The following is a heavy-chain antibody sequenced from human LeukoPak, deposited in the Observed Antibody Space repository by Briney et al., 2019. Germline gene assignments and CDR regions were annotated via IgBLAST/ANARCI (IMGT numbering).Heavy chain of an antibody. V-gene: IGHV4-4*07. Sequence: PSETLSLTCTVSGGSVSSFFWSWIRQPAGKGLEWIGRIHPSGSSNYNPSLKSRVTMSVDTSKNQFSLKLSSVTAADTAVYYCAREGSGGGWRSLDYWGQGTLVTVSS. CDR2: IHPSGSS. J-gene: IGHJ4*02. CDR1: GGSVSSFF. CDR3: AREGSGGGWRSLDY. D-gene: IGHD2-15*01.